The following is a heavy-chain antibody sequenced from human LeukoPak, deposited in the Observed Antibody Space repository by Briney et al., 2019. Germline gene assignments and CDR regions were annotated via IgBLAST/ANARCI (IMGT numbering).Heavy chain of an antibody. CDR3: AKDRYSIWYLTIDH. Sequence: SETLSLTCAVYGGSFSGYYWSWIRQPPGKGLEWIGEINHSGSTNYNPSLKSRVTISVDTSKNQFSLKLSSVTAEDTAVYYCAKDRYSIWYLTIDHWGQGTLVTVSS. CDR1: GGSFSGYY. V-gene: IGHV4-34*01. CDR2: INHSGST. D-gene: IGHD6-13*01. J-gene: IGHJ4*02.